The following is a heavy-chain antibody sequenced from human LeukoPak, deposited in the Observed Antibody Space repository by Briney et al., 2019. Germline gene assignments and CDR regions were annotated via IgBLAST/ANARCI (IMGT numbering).Heavy chain of an antibody. CDR2: INWNGGST. V-gene: IGHV3-20*04. D-gene: IGHD6-19*01. CDR1: GFTFDDYG. CDR3: AKDFYSSGWWGGAFDI. J-gene: IGHJ3*02. Sequence: GGSLRLSCAASGFTFDDYGMSWVRQAPGKGLEWVSGINWNGGSTGYADSVKSRFTISRDNAKNSLYLQMNSLRAEDMALYYCAKDFYSSGWWGGAFDIWGQGTMVTVSS.